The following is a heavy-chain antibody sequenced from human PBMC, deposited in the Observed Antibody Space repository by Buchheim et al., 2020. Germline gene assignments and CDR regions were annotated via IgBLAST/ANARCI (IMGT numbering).Heavy chain of an antibody. J-gene: IGHJ6*02. CDR3: AKDRYCSSTTCSEGNYGMDV. Sequence: QVQLVESGGGVVQPGRSLRLSCAASGFTFSRYGMHWVRQAPGKRLEWVSLISKDGSHKYYPDSVKDRFTISRDNPKSKLYLQMNSLRAEDTAVYYCAKDRYCSSTTCSEGNYGMDVWGQGAT. V-gene: IGHV3-30*18. CDR2: ISKDGSHK. D-gene: IGHD2-2*01. CDR1: GFTFSRYG.